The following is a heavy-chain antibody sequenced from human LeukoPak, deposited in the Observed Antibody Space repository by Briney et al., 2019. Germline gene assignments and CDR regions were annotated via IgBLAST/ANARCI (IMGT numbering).Heavy chain of an antibody. D-gene: IGHD4-17*01. Sequence: GASVKVSCKASGGTFSSYAISRVRQAPGQGLEWMGGIIPIFGTANYAQKFQGRVTITADESTSTAYMELSSLRSEDTAVYYCARAVAVHDYGDYFDYWGQGTLVTVSS. CDR2: IIPIFGTA. CDR3: ARAVAVHDYGDYFDY. CDR1: GGTFSSYA. V-gene: IGHV1-69*13. J-gene: IGHJ4*02.